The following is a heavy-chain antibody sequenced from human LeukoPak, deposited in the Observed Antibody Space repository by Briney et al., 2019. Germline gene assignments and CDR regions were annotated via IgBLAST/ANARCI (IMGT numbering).Heavy chain of an antibody. Sequence: SGPTLVKPTQTLTLTCTFSGFSLSTSGVGVGWIRQPPGKALEWLALIYWNDDKRYSPSLKSRLTITKDTSKNQVVLTMTNMDPVDTATYYCAHRRERFGELSKYYFDYWGQGTLVTVSP. D-gene: IGHD3-10*01. CDR3: AHRRERFGELSKYYFDY. CDR2: IYWNDDK. V-gene: IGHV2-5*01. J-gene: IGHJ4*02. CDR1: GFSLSTSGVG.